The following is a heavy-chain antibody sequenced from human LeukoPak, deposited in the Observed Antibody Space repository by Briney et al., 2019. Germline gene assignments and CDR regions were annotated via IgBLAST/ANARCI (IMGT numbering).Heavy chain of an antibody. D-gene: IGHD6-13*01. V-gene: IGHV3-7*03. CDR1: EFTFSTYL. Sequence: GGSLRLSCAASEFTFSTYLMTWVRQAPGKGLEWVANIKQDGSEKYYADSVRGRFTISRDDGKKSLYLQMNSLRAEDTAVYYCAKDGGHSSSLGGQGTLVTVSS. J-gene: IGHJ4*02. CDR2: IKQDGSEK. CDR3: AKDGGHSSSL.